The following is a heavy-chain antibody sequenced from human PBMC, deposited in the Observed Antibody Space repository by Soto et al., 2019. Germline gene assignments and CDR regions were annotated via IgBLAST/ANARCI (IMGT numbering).Heavy chain of an antibody. V-gene: IGHV4-31*03. CDR3: ARVNWKNLNFTSYYYYMDV. D-gene: IGHD1-20*01. CDR2: IYYSGST. CDR1: GGSISSGGYY. Sequence: SETLSLTCTVSGGSISSGGYYRSWIRQHPGKGLEWIGYIYYSGSTYYNPSLKSRVTISVDTSKNQFSLKLSSVTAVDTAVYYCARVNWKNLNFTSYYYYMDVWGKGTTVTVSS. J-gene: IGHJ6*03.